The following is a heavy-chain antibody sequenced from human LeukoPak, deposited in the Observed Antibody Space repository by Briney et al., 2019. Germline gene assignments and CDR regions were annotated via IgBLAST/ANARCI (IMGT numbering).Heavy chain of an antibody. CDR2: TYYRSKWYN. J-gene: IGHJ4*02. Sequence: SQTLSLTCAISGDSVSSNSAAWNWIRQSPSRGLEWLGRTYYRSKWYNDCAVSVKSRITINPDTSKNQFSLQLNSVTPEDTAVYYCAREPATPYYGSGSYYKGFDYWGQGTLVTVSS. CDR1: GDSVSSNSAA. D-gene: IGHD3-10*01. CDR3: AREPATPYYGSGSYYKGFDY. V-gene: IGHV6-1*01.